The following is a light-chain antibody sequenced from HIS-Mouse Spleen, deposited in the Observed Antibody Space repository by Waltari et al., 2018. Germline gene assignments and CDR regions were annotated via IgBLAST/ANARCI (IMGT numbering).Light chain of an antibody. CDR3: QAWDSSTDVV. CDR2: QDS. V-gene: IGLV3-1*01. J-gene: IGLJ2*01. Sequence: SYELTQPPSVSVSPGQTASITCPGAHLVDKYACWYQQKPGQSPVLVIYQDSKRPSGIPERFSGSNSGNTATLTISGTQAMDEADYYCQAWDSSTDVVFGGGTKLTVL. CDR1: HLVDKY.